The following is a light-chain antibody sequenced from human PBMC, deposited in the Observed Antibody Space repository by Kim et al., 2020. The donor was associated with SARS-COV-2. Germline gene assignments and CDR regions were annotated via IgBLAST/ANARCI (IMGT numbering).Light chain of an antibody. CDR1: SSDIGASYY. CDR2: YNG. Sequence: QSVLTQPASVSGAPGQKITISCTGSSSDIGASYYVHWYQQLPGTAPKLLIYYNGRRPSGVPDRFSGSKSGASASLTITGLQADDEPDYYCKSYASILTHGVFGGGTERTV. V-gene: IGLV1-40*01. J-gene: IGLJ3*02. CDR3: KSYASILTHGV.